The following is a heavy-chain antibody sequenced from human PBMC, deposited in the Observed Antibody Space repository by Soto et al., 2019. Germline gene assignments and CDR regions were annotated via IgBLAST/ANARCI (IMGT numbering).Heavy chain of an antibody. CDR3: AILSNWFDP. Sequence: GGSLRLSCAASGFTFSSYGMHWVRQAPGKGLEWMAGISYDGSNTYYADSVKGRFTISRDNSKNTLYLQMNSLRAEDTAVYYCAILSNWFDPWGQGTLVTVSS. CDR2: ISYDGSNT. V-gene: IGHV3-30*03. J-gene: IGHJ5*02. CDR1: GFTFSSYG.